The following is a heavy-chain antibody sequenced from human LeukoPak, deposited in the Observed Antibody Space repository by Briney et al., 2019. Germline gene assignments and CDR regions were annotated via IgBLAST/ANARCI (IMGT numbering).Heavy chain of an antibody. V-gene: IGHV3-33*01. CDR2: IWYDGSNK. J-gene: IGHJ4*02. D-gene: IGHD3-22*01. CDR3: ARVGYDSSGYSPLDY. CDR1: GFTFSSYG. Sequence: GGSLRLSCAASGFTFSSYGMLWVRQAPGKGLEWVAVIWYDGSNKYYADSVKGRFTISRDNSKNTLYLQMNSLRAEDTAVYYCARVGYDSSGYSPLDYWGQGTLVTVSS.